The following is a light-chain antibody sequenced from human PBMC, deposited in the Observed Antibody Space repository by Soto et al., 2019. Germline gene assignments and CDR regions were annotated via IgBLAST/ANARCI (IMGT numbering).Light chain of an antibody. CDR3: QHRTNWL. J-gene: IGKJ3*01. V-gene: IGKV3-11*01. Sequence: ELVLTQSPGTLSLSPGERATLSCRASQSVSSYLAWYQQKPGQAPRLLIYDASNRATAIPARFSGSGSGTDFTLTISSLESEDFAVYYCQHRTNWLFGPGTKVDLK. CDR1: QSVSSY. CDR2: DAS.